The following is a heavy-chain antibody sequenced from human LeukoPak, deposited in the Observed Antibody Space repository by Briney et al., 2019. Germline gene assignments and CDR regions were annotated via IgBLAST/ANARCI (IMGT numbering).Heavy chain of an antibody. J-gene: IGHJ6*02. Sequence: VKGRFTISRDNAKNSLYLQMNSLRAKDTAVYYCAREGAAAGTYYYYGMDVWGQGTTVTVSS. V-gene: IGHV3-48*03. D-gene: IGHD6-13*01. CDR3: AREGAAAGTYYYYGMDV.